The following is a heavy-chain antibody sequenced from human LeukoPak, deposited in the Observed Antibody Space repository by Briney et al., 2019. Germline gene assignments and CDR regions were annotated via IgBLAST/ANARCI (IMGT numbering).Heavy chain of an antibody. CDR1: GFTFSSYV. CDR2: ISGSGGST. D-gene: IGHD6-19*01. V-gene: IGHV3-23*01. CDR3: AKDGPYSSGWYGNGFDY. Sequence: GGSLRLSCAASGFTFSSYVMSCVRHARGRGLEWASAISGSGGSTYYADSVKGLFTISRDNSKNTLYLQMNSLRAEDTAVYYCAKDGPYSSGWYGNGFDYWGQGTLVTVSS. J-gene: IGHJ4*02.